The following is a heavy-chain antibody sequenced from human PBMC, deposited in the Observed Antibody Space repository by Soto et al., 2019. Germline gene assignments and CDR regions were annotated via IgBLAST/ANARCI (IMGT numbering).Heavy chain of an antibody. D-gene: IGHD5-18*01. CDR1: GYTFTGYY. Sequence: ASVKVSCKASGYTFTGYYMHWVRQAPGQGLEWMGWINPNSGGTNYAQKFQGRVTMTRHTSISTAYMELSRLRSDDTAVYYCAARSGYSYGYWFDPWGQGTLVTVSS. V-gene: IGHV1-2*02. J-gene: IGHJ5*02. CDR3: AARSGYSYGYWFDP. CDR2: INPNSGGT.